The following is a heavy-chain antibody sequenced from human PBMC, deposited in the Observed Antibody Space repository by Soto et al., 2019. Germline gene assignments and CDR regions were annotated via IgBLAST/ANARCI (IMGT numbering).Heavy chain of an antibody. CDR3: ARDRSTGTTIIDP. Sequence: SETXSLTCTVSGGSISSGGYYWSWIXQHPGKGLEWIGYIYYSGSTYYNPSLKSRVTISVDTSKNQFSLKLSSVTAADTAVYYCARDRSTGTTIIDPWGQGTLVTVSS. CDR2: IYYSGST. V-gene: IGHV4-31*02. D-gene: IGHD1-1*01. CDR1: GGSISSGGYY. J-gene: IGHJ5*02.